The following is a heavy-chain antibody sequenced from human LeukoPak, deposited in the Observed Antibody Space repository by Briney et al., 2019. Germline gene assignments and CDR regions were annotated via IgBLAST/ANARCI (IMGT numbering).Heavy chain of an antibody. CDR2: TSSSSSYI. CDR3: ATPRGGATTPRFDY. J-gene: IGHJ4*02. D-gene: IGHD1-26*01. V-gene: IGHV3-21*01. CDR1: GFTFSSYS. Sequence: GGSLRLSCAASGFTFSSYSMSWVRQAPGKGLEWVSSTSSSSSYIYYADSVKGRFTISRDNAKNSLYLQMNSLRAEDTAVYYCATPRGGATTPRFDYWGQGTLVTVSS.